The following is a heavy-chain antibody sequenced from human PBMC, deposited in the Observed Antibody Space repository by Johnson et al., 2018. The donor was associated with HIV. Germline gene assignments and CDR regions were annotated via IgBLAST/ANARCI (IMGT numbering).Heavy chain of an antibody. V-gene: IGHV3-30*14. Sequence: QVQLVESGGGVVQPGGSLRLSCAASGFTFSSYAMHWVRQAPGKGLEWVAVISYDGSNKYYADSVKGRFTISRDNSKNTLYLQMNSLRAEDTAVYYCARDFTAVYCGGDCYAFDIWGQGTMVSVSS. CDR3: ARDFTAVYCGGDCYAFDI. D-gene: IGHD2-21*02. CDR1: GFTFSSYA. J-gene: IGHJ3*02. CDR2: ISYDGSNK.